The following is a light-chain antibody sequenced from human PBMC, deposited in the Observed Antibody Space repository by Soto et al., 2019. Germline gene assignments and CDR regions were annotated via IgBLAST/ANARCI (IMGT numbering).Light chain of an antibody. V-gene: IGKV3-15*01. Sequence: EIVMTQSPATLSVSPGERGTLSCRASQTIYSNLAWYQQKPGQAPRLLIYGASTRATGIPARFSGSGSGTEFTLTISSLQSEDFAVYYCQQYNDWPRTFGQGTKVEIK. CDR3: QQYNDWPRT. J-gene: IGKJ1*01. CDR2: GAS. CDR1: QTIYSN.